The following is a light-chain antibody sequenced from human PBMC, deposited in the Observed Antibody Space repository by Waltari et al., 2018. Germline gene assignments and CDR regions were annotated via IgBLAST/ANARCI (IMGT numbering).Light chain of an antibody. V-gene: IGLV10-54*01. CDR1: SNNVGHQR. J-gene: IGLJ2*01. CDR3: SAWDSSVSAVV. Sequence: QAGLTQPPSVSKGLRQTATLTCTGNSNNVGHQRAAWLQQHPGHPPKRLSYRDFNRATGSSERFSASRSGNTASLTISGLRPEDEADYYCSAWDSSVSAVVFGGGTKLTVL. CDR2: RDF.